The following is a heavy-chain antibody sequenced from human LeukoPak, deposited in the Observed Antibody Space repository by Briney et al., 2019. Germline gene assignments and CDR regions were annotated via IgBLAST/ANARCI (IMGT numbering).Heavy chain of an antibody. CDR3: ARGRAPRVPQDIVVVPAAMELNY. CDR2: INHSGST. J-gene: IGHJ4*02. D-gene: IGHD2-2*01. V-gene: IGHV4-34*01. Sequence: SETLSLTCAVYGGSFSGYYWSWIRQPPGKGLEWIGEINHSGSTTYNPSLKSRVTISVDTSKNQFSLKLSSVTAADTAVYYCARGRAPRVPQDIVVVPAAMELNYWGQGTLVTVSS. CDR1: GGSFSGYY.